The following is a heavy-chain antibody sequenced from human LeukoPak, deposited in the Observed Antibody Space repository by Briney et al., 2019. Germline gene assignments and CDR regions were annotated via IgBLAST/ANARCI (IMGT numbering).Heavy chain of an antibody. J-gene: IGHJ3*02. D-gene: IGHD2-2*02. V-gene: IGHV3-23*01. CDR3: AKDLSVVPAAIWAPDAFDI. CDR1: GFTFSSYA. CDR2: ISGSGGST. Sequence: GGSLRLSCAASGFTFSSYAMSWVRQAPEKGLEWVSAISGSGGSTYYADSVKGRFTISRDNSKNTLYLQMNSLRAEDTAVYYCAKDLSVVPAAIWAPDAFDIWGQGTMVTVSS.